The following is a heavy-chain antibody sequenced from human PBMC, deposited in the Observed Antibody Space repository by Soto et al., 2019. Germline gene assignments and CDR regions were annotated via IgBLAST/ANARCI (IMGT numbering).Heavy chain of an antibody. CDR2: ISGSGRTT. D-gene: IGHD5-12*01. CDR3: AKGVTTIVATGSWFDH. V-gene: IGHV3-23*01. J-gene: IGHJ5*02. Sequence: GSLRLSCAVSGFTFNSYAMNWVRQAPGKGLEWVSSISGSGRTTYYADAVKGRFTISRDNSKNTLFLQMNSLRSEDTAAYYCAKGVTTIVATGSWFDHWGQGTLVTVSS. CDR1: GFTFNSYA.